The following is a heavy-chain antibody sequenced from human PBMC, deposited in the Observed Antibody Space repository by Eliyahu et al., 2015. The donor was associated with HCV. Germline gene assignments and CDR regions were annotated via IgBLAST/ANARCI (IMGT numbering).Heavy chain of an antibody. V-gene: IGHV4-39*01. CDR1: GASISXSSSSYY. CDR3: ARQSIEVSGDYVKN. D-gene: IGHD4-17*01. J-gene: IGHJ4*02. CDR2: IYFSWST. Sequence: QLQLQESGPGLVKPSETLSLTCTVSGASISXSSSSYYWGWIRQPPGKGLEWIGGIYFSWSTEYNPSLKSRVTISVDTSMKQFSLKLNSVTAADTAVYYCARQSIEVSGDYVKNWGQGTLVTVSS.